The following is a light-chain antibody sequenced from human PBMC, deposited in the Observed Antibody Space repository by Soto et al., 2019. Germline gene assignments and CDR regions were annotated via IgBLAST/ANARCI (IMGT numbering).Light chain of an antibody. J-gene: IGLJ2*01. Sequence: QSALTQPASVSGSPGQSITISCTGTSSDVGGYDYVSWYQHHPGKAPKLMIYEVNNRPSGVSDRFSGSKSGITASLTISGLQPEDEADYYCSSHTSSSTVLFGGGTQLTVL. CDR2: EVN. V-gene: IGLV2-14*01. CDR1: SSDVGGYDY. CDR3: SSHTSSSTVL.